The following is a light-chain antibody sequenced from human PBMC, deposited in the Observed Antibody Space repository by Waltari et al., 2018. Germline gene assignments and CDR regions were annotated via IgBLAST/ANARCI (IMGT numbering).Light chain of an antibody. CDR1: SSDVGSYKL. V-gene: IGLV2-23*01. J-gene: IGLJ2*01. CDR2: EGS. CDR3: CSYAGSTSWV. Sequence: QSALTQPASVSGSPGQSITIFCTGTSSDVGSYKLVSWYQQYPGKAPKLMIYEGSKRPSGVSNRFSGSKSGNTASLTISGLQADDEADYYCCSYAGSTSWVFGGGTKVTVL.